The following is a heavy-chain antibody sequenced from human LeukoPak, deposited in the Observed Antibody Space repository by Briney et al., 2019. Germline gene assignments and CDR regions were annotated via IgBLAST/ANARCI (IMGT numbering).Heavy chain of an antibody. Sequence: PSGTLSLTCAVSGGSISSSNWWSWVRQPPGKGLEWIGEVYHSGSTNYNPSLKSRVSISVDKSKNQFSLKLSSVTAADTAVYYCARARRVVVGAPYYFDYWGQATLVTVSP. CDR3: ARARRVVVGAPYYFDY. V-gene: IGHV4-4*02. D-gene: IGHD2-15*01. J-gene: IGHJ4*02. CDR2: VYHSGST. CDR1: GGSISSSNW.